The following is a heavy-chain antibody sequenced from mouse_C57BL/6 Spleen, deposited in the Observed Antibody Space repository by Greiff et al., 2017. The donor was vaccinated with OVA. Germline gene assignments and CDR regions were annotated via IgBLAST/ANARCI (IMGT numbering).Heavy chain of an antibody. Sequence: VQLQESGAELAKPGASVKLSCKASGYTFTSYWMHWVKQRPGQGLEWIGYINPSSGDTKYNQQFKDQATLTADKSSSTAYMQLSSLTYEDSAVYYCAREGYYGYFDVWGTGTTVTVSS. CDR2: INPSSGDT. D-gene: IGHD2-2*01. CDR3: AREGYYGYFDV. CDR1: GYTFTSYW. V-gene: IGHV1-7*01. J-gene: IGHJ1*03.